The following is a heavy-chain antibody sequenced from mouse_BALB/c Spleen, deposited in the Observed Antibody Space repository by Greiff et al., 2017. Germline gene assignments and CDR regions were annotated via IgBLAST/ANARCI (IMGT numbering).Heavy chain of an antibody. CDR2: IDPENGDT. CDR3: NARRQLGLRDY. Sequence: VQLQQSGAELVKPGASVKLSCTASGFNIKDYYMHWVKQRPEQGLEWIGWIDPENGDTEYAPKFQGKATMTADTSSNTAYLQLSSLTSEDTAVYYCNARRQLGLRDYWGQGTTLTVSS. V-gene: IGHV14-4*02. CDR1: GFNIKDYY. J-gene: IGHJ2*01. D-gene: IGHD3-1*01.